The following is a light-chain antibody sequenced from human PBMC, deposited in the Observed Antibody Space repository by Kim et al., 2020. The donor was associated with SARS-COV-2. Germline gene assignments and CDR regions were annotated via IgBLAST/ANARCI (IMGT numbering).Light chain of an antibody. CDR1: SIDVGGYNY. CDR3: CSYAGSYV. CDR2: DVS. Sequence: SPGQSVTISFTGTSIDVGGYNYVSWYQQHPGKAPKLMIYDVSKRPSGVPDRFSGSKSGNTASLTISGLQAEDEADYYCCSYAGSYVFGTGTKVTVL. V-gene: IGLV2-11*01. J-gene: IGLJ1*01.